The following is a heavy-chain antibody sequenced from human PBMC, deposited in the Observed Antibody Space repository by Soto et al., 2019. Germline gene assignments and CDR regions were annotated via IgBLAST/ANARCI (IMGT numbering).Heavy chain of an antibody. CDR2: IFYSGTT. J-gene: IGHJ4*02. V-gene: IGHV4-39*07. D-gene: IGHD3-22*01. CDR1: GGSISSSSYY. Sequence: PSETLSLTCTVSGGSISSSSYYWGWIRQPPGKGLEWIGSIFYSGTTYYNPSLKSRVTISVDTSKNQFSLKLSSVTAADTAVYYCARDGYYYDSSGYYPDWGQGTLVTVSS. CDR3: ARDGYYYDSSGYYPD.